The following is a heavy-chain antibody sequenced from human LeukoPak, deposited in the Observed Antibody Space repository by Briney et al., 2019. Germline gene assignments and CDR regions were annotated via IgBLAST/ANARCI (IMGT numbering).Heavy chain of an antibody. CDR1: GGTFSSYA. CDR2: ISAYNGNT. J-gene: IGHJ4*02. Sequence: ASVKVSCKASGGTFSSYAISWVRQAPGQGLEWMGWISAYNGNTNYAQKLQGRVTMTTDTSTSTAYMELRSLRSDDTAVYYCARGVVVAATVPFGYRGQGTPVTVFS. CDR3: ARGVVVAATVPFGY. D-gene: IGHD2-15*01. V-gene: IGHV1-18*01.